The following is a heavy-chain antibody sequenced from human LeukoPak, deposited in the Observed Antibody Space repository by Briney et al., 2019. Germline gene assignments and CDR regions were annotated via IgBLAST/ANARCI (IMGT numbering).Heavy chain of an antibody. J-gene: IGHJ4*02. CDR1: GFTVSSTF. CDR3: ARDPAAGRLRD. CDR2: INDDGTTT. D-gene: IGHD1-14*01. Sequence: GGSLRLSCAASGFTVSSTFMSWVRQAPGKRLEWVSFINDDGTTTYYADSVKGRFTLSRDSSQNTLYLQMNSLRAEDTALYYCARDPAAGRLRDWGQGTLVTVSS. V-gene: IGHV3-53*01.